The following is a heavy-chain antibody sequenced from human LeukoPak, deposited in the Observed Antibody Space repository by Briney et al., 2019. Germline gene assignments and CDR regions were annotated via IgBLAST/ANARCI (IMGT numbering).Heavy chain of an antibody. CDR1: GFTFSSYS. Sequence: GGSLRLSCAASGFTFSSYSINWVRQAPGKGLEWVSSISSSSSYIYYADSVKGRFTISRDNAKNSLYLQMNSLRAEDTAVYYCARAAPNYGGNSWFDYWGQGTLVTVSS. J-gene: IGHJ4*02. CDR3: ARAAPNYGGNSWFDY. CDR2: ISSSSSYI. D-gene: IGHD4-17*01. V-gene: IGHV3-21*01.